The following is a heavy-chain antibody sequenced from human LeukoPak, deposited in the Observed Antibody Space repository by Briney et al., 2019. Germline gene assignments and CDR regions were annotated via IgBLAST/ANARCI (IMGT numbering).Heavy chain of an antibody. CDR1: GYTFTGYY. CDR3: ARVVRMADY. Sequence: ASVKVSCKASGYTFTGYYIHWVRQAPGQGLEWMGWINPNSGGTNYTQNLQGRVTMTRDTSISTAYMELSRLRSDDTAVYYCARVVRMADYWGQGTLVTVSS. D-gene: IGHD3-16*01. J-gene: IGHJ4*02. CDR2: INPNSGGT. V-gene: IGHV1-2*02.